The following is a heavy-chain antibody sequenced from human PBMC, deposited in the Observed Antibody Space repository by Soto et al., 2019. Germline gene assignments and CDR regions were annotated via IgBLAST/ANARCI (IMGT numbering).Heavy chain of an antibody. D-gene: IGHD2-8*01. CDR2: IIPIFGTA. J-gene: IGHJ6*02. CDR3: ARVRCFNGLCHTADYGMDV. V-gene: IGHV1-69*13. Sequence: SVKVSCKASGGTFSSYAISWVRQAPGQGLEWMGGIIPIFGTANYAQKFQGRVTITADESTSTAYMELSSLRSEDTAVYFCARVRCFNGLCHTADYGMDVWGQGTTVTVSS. CDR1: GGTFSSYA.